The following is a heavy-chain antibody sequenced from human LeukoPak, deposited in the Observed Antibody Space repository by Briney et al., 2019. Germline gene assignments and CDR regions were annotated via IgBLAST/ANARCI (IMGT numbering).Heavy chain of an antibody. CDR2: ISWNSGSI. CDR1: GFTFDDYA. D-gene: IGHD6-13*01. CDR3: AKDNMGIAAAGTYYYYGMDV. V-gene: IGHV3-9*01. J-gene: IGHJ6*02. Sequence: GGSLRLSCAASGFTFDDYAMHWVRQAPGKGLEWVSGISWNSGSIGYADSVKGRFTISRDNAKNSLYLQMNSLRAEDTALYYCAKDNMGIAAAGTYYYYGMDVWGQGTTVTVSS.